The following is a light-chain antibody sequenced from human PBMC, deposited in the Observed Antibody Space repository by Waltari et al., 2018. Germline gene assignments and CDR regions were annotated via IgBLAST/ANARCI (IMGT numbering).Light chain of an antibody. V-gene: IGLV2-14*03. CDR2: DVS. J-gene: IGLJ1*01. CDR3: SSYTTSSAPGV. CDR1: DSDVGAHDF. Sequence: QSALTQPPSVSGSPGQSITISCSGTDSDVGAHDFVSWYQQHPGKAPHLIIYDVSNRPSGISNRFSASKSGNTASRTISGLQAEDEADYYCSSYTTSSAPGVFGTGTRVTVL.